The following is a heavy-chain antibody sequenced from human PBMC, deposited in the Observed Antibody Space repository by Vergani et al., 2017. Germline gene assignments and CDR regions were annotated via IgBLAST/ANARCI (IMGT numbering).Heavy chain of an antibody. CDR2: IGWNSGSI. Sequence: EMHLVESGGGLVQPGRSLRLSCAASGFSFDDYAMHWVRQAPGKGLEWVSGIGWNSGSINYADSVKGRFTISRDNAKSSLYLQMNSLRAEDTALYYCAKDRGGLGVFGAFDIWGQGTMVTVSS. V-gene: IGHV3-9*01. D-gene: IGHD3-16*01. CDR1: GFSFDDYA. J-gene: IGHJ3*02. CDR3: AKDRGGLGVFGAFDI.